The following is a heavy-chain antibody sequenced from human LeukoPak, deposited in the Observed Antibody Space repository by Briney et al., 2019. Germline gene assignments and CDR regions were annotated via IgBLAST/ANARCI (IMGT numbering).Heavy chain of an antibody. CDR2: TYYRSKWYN. D-gene: IGHD6-19*01. Sequence: SQTLSLTCAISGDSVSSNSAAWNWIRQSPSRGLEWLGRTYYRSKWYNDYAVSVKSRITINPDTSKNQFSLQLNSVTPEDTAVYYCARGEGRGRSVAGLTLDYWGQGTLVTVSS. J-gene: IGHJ4*02. V-gene: IGHV6-1*01. CDR1: GDSVSSNSAA. CDR3: ARGEGRGRSVAGLTLDY.